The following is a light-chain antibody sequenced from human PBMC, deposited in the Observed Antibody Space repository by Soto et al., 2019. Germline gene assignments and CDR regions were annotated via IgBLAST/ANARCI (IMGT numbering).Light chain of an antibody. J-gene: IGKJ4*01. CDR3: QQYNNWPLT. Sequence: TLSLSLGDRATLSCRASQSVISNLAGYQQKPGQGPRLLIYGASTRATGIPARFSGSGSGTEFTLTISSLQSEDFAVYSCQQYNNWPLTFGGVTKVDIK. CDR2: GAS. V-gene: IGKV3-15*01. CDR1: QSVISN.